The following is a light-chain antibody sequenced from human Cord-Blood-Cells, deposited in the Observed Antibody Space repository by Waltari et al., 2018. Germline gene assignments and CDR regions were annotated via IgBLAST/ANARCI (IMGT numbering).Light chain of an antibody. CDR3: SSYTSSSTYV. V-gene: IGLV2-14*03. CDR2: DVS. CDR1: SSDVGGYNY. J-gene: IGLJ1*01. Sequence: QSALTQPASVSGSPGQSNTISSTGTSSDVGGYNYVSWYQQHPGKAPKLMIYDVSNRPSGVSNRFSGSKSGNTASLTISGLQAEDEADYYCSSYTSSSTYVFGTGTKVTVL.